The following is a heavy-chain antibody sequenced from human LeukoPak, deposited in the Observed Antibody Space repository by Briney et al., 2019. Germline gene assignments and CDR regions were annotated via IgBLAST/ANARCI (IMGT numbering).Heavy chain of an antibody. CDR1: GGSISSYY. CDR3: ARGGYYGSGNDFRFDP. D-gene: IGHD3-10*01. V-gene: IGHV4-59*01. Sequence: SETLSLTCTVSGGSISSYYWSWIRQPPGKGLEWIGCIYYSGSTNYKPSLKSRVTISVDTSKNQFSLKLSSVTAADTAVYYCARGGYYGSGNDFRFDPWGQGTLVTVSS. J-gene: IGHJ5*02. CDR2: IYYSGST.